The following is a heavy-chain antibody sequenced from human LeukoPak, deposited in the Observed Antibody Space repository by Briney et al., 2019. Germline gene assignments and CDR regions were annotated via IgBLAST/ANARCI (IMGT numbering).Heavy chain of an antibody. J-gene: IGHJ4*02. V-gene: IGHV1-2*02. Sequence: ASVKVSCKASGYTFTGYYMHWVRQAPGQGLEWMGWINPNSGGANYAQKFQGRVTMTRDTSISTAYMELSRLRSDDTAVYYCARVSDDILTGYLFDYWGQGTLVTVSS. CDR1: GYTFTGYY. D-gene: IGHD3-9*01. CDR3: ARVSDDILTGYLFDY. CDR2: INPNSGGA.